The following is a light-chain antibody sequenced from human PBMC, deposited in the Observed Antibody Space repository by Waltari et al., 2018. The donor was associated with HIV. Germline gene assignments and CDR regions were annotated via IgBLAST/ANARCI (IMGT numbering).Light chain of an antibody. CDR3: QQYGSSPLT. CDR1: QRVTSSF. J-gene: IGKJ4*01. V-gene: IGKV3-20*01. CDR2: GAS. Sequence: IVLTQSPGTLSLSPGERATLSCRASQRVTSSFLSWYQQKPGQAPRLLIYGASSRATGIPDRFSGGGSGTDFTLTISRLEPEDFAVYYCQQYGSSPLTFGGGTKVDIK.